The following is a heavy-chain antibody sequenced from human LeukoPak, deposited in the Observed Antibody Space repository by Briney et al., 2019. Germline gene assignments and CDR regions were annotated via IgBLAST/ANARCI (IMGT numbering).Heavy chain of an antibody. CDR2: IRYDGSNK. Sequence: GGSLRLSCAASGFTFSSYGMHWVRQAPGKGLEWVAFIRYDGSNKYYADSVKGRFTISRDNSKNTLYLQMNSLRAEDTAVYYCANKQWLAPKHYCYYYYMDVWGKGTTVTVSS. CDR3: ANKQWLAPKHYCYYYYMDV. D-gene: IGHD6-19*01. J-gene: IGHJ6*03. V-gene: IGHV3-30*02. CDR1: GFTFSSYG.